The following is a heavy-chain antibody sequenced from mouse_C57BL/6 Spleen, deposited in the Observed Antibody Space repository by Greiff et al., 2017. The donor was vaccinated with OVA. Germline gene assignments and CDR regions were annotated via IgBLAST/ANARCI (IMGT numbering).Heavy chain of an antibody. CDR2: IWSGGST. CDR3: ARNGEEIDYDYGWFAY. CDR1: GFSLTSYG. Sequence: VQLQESGAGLVQPSQSLSITCTVSGFSLTSYGVHWVRQSPGKGLEWLGVIWSGGSTDYNAAFISRLSISTDNSTSQVYSKMNSLQAEVRAIYYGARNGEEIDYDYGWFAYWGQGTMVTVSA. J-gene: IGHJ3*01. D-gene: IGHD2-4*01. V-gene: IGHV2-2*01.